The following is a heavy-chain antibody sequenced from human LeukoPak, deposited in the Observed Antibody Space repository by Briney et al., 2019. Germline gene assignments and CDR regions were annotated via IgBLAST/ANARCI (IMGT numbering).Heavy chain of an antibody. Sequence: RASVKVSCKASGYTFTGYYMHWVRQAPGQGLEWMGWINPNSGGTNYAQKFQGRVTMTRDTSISTAYMELSRLRSDDTAVYYCARKNVVVAAPLYYYYGMDVWGQGTTVTVSS. CDR1: GYTFTGYY. CDR2: INPNSGGT. J-gene: IGHJ6*02. CDR3: ARKNVVVAAPLYYYYGMDV. V-gene: IGHV1-2*02. D-gene: IGHD2-15*01.